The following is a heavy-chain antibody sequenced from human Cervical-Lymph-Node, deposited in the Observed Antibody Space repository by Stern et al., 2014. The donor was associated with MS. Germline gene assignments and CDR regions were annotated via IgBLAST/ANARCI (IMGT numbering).Heavy chain of an antibody. V-gene: IGHV4-61*02. Sequence: QLQLQESGPGLVKPSQTLSLTCTVSGGSISSGNYYWSWIRQPAGEGLEWIGRIYSGGSTQYNPSLKSRVTLSADTSTNDLSLRLTSVTAADTAVYYCARGNYDVLTDNGGHGFDIWGQGTMVTVSS. D-gene: IGHD3-9*01. CDR2: IYSGGST. CDR3: ARGNYDVLTDNGGHGFDI. CDR1: GGSISSGNYY. J-gene: IGHJ3*02.